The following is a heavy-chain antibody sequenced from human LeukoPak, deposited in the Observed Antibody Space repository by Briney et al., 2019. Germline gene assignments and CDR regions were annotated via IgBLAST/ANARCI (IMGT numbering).Heavy chain of an antibody. D-gene: IGHD4-17*01. CDR1: GYTFTGYY. CDR3: ARDIVSSFLKGATVTHVFDY. J-gene: IGHJ4*02. V-gene: IGHV1-2*04. Sequence: ASVKVSCKASGYTFTGYYIHWVRQAPGQGLEWMGWINPNSGGSNYTQKFRGWVTMTRDTSISTVYMELSRLRSDDTAVYYCARDIVSSFLKGATVTHVFDYWGQGTLVTDSS. CDR2: INPNSGGS.